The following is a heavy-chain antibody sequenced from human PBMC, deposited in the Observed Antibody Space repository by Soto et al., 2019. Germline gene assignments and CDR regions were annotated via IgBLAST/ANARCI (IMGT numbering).Heavy chain of an antibody. CDR2: TYYRSRWYS. V-gene: IGHV6-1*01. CDR1: GDTVSSNSVA. D-gene: IGHD2-15*01. Sequence: PSQTLSLTCVGSGDTVSSNSVAWNWVRQSPSRGLEWLGRTYYRSRWYSDYAVTVRSRLDINADTSKNQVSLQLNSVTHEYTAVYYCARSEEDSDYYYYGMDVWGQGTTVTVSS. CDR3: ARSEEDSDYYYYGMDV. J-gene: IGHJ6*02.